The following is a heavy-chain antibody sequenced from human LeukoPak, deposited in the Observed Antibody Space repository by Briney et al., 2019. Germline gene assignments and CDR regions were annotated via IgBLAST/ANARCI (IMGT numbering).Heavy chain of an antibody. D-gene: IGHD5-12*01. J-gene: IGHJ4*02. V-gene: IGHV3-48*03. CDR3: ARDWLRLGY. Sequence: GGSLRLSCAASGFTVSSYEMNWVRQAPGKGLEWVSYISSSGSVKFYADSVKGRFTISRDNAKNSLHLQMNSLKAEDAAVYYCARDWLRLGYWGQGTLVTVSS. CDR1: GFTVSSYE. CDR2: ISSSGSVK.